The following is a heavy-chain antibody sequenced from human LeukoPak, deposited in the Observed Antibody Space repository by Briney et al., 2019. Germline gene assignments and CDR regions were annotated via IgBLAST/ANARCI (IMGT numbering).Heavy chain of an antibody. D-gene: IGHD3-10*01. Sequence: ASVKVSCKASGYTFTGYYMHWVRQAPGQGLEWMGWISAYNGNTNYAQKLQGRVTMTTDTSTSTAYMELRSLRSDDTAVYYCARDRRYYGSGSYGDYWGQGTLVTVSS. CDR3: ARDRRYYGSGSYGDY. CDR2: ISAYNGNT. J-gene: IGHJ4*02. V-gene: IGHV1-18*04. CDR1: GYTFTGYY.